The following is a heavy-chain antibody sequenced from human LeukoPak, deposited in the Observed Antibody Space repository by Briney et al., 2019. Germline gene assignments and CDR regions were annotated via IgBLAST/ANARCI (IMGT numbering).Heavy chain of an antibody. Sequence: ASVKVSCKASGYTFTSYGISWVRQAPGQGLEWMGWISAYNGNTNYAQKLQGRVTMTTDTSTSTAYMELRSLRSDDTAVYYCARETRYFDWLPGGGAHFDYWGQGTLVTVSS. CDR1: GYTFTSYG. CDR3: ARETRYFDWLPGGGAHFDY. V-gene: IGHV1-18*01. D-gene: IGHD3-9*01. J-gene: IGHJ4*02. CDR2: ISAYNGNT.